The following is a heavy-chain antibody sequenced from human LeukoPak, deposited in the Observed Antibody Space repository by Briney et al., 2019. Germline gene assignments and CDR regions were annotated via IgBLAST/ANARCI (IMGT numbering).Heavy chain of an antibody. D-gene: IGHD3-16*01. CDR1: GFTFSTYW. CDR3: AKDTPLCYFDY. V-gene: IGHV3-7*04. CDR2: IQQDGSEK. J-gene: IGHJ4*02. Sequence: GGSLRLSCAASGFTFSTYWMTWVRQAPGKGLEWVANIQQDGSEKYYVDSVKGRFTISRDNAKNTLHLQMNSLRADDTAVYYCAKDTPLCYFDYWGQGTLVTVSS.